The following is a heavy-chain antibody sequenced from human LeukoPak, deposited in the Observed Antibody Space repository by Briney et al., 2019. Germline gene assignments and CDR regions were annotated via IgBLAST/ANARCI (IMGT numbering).Heavy chain of an antibody. J-gene: IGHJ4*02. V-gene: IGHV1-18*04. Sequence: ASVTVSCKASGYTLTSYGISWVRQAPGQGLEWMGWISAYNGNTNYAQKLQGRVTMTTDTSTSTAYMELRSLRSDDTAVYYCASSIAVAGTSLDYWGQGTLVTVSS. D-gene: IGHD6-19*01. CDR1: GYTLTSYG. CDR3: ASSIAVAGTSLDY. CDR2: ISAYNGNT.